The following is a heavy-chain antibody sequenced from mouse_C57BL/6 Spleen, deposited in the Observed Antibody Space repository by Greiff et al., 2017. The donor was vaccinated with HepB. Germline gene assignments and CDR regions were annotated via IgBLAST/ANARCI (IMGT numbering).Heavy chain of an antibody. CDR1: GFTFTDYY. CDR2: IRNKANGYTT. CDR3: ARSSYDGYFYWYFDV. V-gene: IGHV7-3*01. J-gene: IGHJ1*03. D-gene: IGHD2-3*01. Sequence: EVKLMESGGGLVQPGGSLSLSCAASGFTFTDYYMSWVRQPPGKALEWLGFIRNKANGYTTEYSASVKGRFTISRDNSQSILYLQMNALRAEDSATYYCARSSYDGYFYWYFDVWGTGTTVTVSS.